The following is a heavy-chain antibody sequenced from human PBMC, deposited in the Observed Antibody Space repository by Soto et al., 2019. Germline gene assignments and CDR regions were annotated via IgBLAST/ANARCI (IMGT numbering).Heavy chain of an antibody. D-gene: IGHD4-17*01. CDR2: ISSSGSTI. CDR1: GFTFSDYY. V-gene: IGHV3-11*01. CDR3: RGILTTVTHYFDF. Sequence: GGSLRLSCAASGFTFSDYYMSWIRQAPGKGLEWVSYISSSGSTIYYADSVKGRFTISRDNAKNSLYLQMNSLRAEDTAVYYCRGILTTVTHYFDFWGPGALVTVSS. J-gene: IGHJ4*02.